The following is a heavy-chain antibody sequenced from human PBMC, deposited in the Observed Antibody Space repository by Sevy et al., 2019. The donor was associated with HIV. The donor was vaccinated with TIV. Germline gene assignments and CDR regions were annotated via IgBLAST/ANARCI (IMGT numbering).Heavy chain of an antibody. V-gene: IGHV3-30-3*01. J-gene: IGHJ3*02. CDR3: ARDSNYYDSSGYYRGAAFDI. CDR2: ISYDGSNK. D-gene: IGHD3-22*01. Sequence: GGSLRLSCAASGFTFSSYAMHWVRQAPGKGLEWVAVISYDGSNKYYTDSVKGRFTISRDNSKNTLYLQMNSLRAEDTAVYYCARDSNYYDSSGYYRGAAFDIWGQGTMVTVSS. CDR1: GFTFSSYA.